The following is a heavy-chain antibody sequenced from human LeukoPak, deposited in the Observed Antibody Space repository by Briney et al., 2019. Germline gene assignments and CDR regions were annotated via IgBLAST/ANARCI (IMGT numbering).Heavy chain of an antibody. CDR3: ARDPSVNAFDI. CDR1: GGTFSSYA. Sequence: ASVKVSCKASGGTFSSYAISWVRQAPGQGLEWMGGIIPVFGTANYVQKFQGRVTITADESTSTAYMELSSLRSEDTAVYYCARDPSVNAFDIWGQGTMVTVSS. V-gene: IGHV1-69*13. CDR2: IIPVFGTA. J-gene: IGHJ3*02.